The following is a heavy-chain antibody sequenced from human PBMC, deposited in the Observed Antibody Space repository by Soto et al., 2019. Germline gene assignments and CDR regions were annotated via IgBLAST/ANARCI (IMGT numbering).Heavy chain of an antibody. CDR2: IYYSGST. D-gene: IGHD5-12*01. CDR3: ARLAPYSGYEIDY. J-gene: IGHJ4*02. CDR1: GGSISGYY. V-gene: IGHV4-59*01. Sequence: SETLSLTCTVSGGSISGYYWSWIRQPPGKGLEWIGYIYYSGSTNYNPSLKSRVTISVDTSKNQFSLKLSSVTAADTAVYYCARLAPYSGYEIDYWGQGTLVTVSS.